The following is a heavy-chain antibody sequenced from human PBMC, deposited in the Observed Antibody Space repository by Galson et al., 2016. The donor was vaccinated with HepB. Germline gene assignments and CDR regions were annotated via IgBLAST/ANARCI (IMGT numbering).Heavy chain of an antibody. CDR3: ARRHHDFWSGYGYNWFDT. CDR1: GGSISSSSYY. J-gene: IGHJ5*02. CDR2: IYYSGST. D-gene: IGHD3-3*01. V-gene: IGHV4-39*01. Sequence: SETLSLTCTVSGGSISSSSYYWGWIRQPPGKGLEWIGNIYYSGSTYYNPSLRSRVTISADTSKNQFSLRLSSVTAADTAVYYCARRHHDFWSGYGYNWFDTWGQGILVTVSS.